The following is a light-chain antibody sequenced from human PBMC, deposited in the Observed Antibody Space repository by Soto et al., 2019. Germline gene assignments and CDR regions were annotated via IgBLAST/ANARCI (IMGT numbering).Light chain of an antibody. Sequence: ELVLTQSPATLSLSPGERATLSCRASQSVGGYLAWYQQKPGQAPRLLIYDASNRATGIPARFSGSGSGTDFTLNISSLEAEDSAVYYCQQRGNWAPLTFGGGTKVDIK. J-gene: IGKJ4*01. V-gene: IGKV3-11*01. CDR3: QQRGNWAPLT. CDR1: QSVGGY. CDR2: DAS.